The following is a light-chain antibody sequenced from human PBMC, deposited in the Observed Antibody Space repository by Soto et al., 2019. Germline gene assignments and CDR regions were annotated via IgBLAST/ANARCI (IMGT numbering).Light chain of an antibody. CDR1: SSNIGSEA. CDR2: DND. Sequence: QSVLTQPPSASGTPGQRVTISCSGSSSNIGSEAVDWFQQLPGTAPKLLIYDNDQRPSGVPDRFSGSKSGTSASLAISELQSEDEADYYCAAWDDSLNGPVFGGGTQLTVL. CDR3: AAWDDSLNGPV. V-gene: IGLV1-44*01. J-gene: IGLJ2*01.